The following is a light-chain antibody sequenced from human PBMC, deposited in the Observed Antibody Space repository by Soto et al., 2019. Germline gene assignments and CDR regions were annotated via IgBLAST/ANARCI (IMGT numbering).Light chain of an antibody. CDR2: AAS. CDR1: QSITY. Sequence: DIQMSQSPSSLSASVGDRVTITCRASQSITYLNWYQQKPGKAPKLLIYAASSLQSGVPSRFSGSGSGTHFTLTISSLQPEDFASYYCQQTYSTPLTFGGGTRLEIK. CDR3: QQTYSTPLT. V-gene: IGKV1-39*01. J-gene: IGKJ5*01.